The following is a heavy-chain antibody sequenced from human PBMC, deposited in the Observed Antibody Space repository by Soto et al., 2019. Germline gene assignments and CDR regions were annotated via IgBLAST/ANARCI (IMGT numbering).Heavy chain of an antibody. J-gene: IGHJ6*03. V-gene: IGHV4-39*01. CDR3: ARHKGGYDSLYYYYYMDV. CDR1: GGSIGSSSYY. D-gene: IGHD5-12*01. Sequence: SETLSLTCTVSGGSIGSSSYYGGWIRQPPGKGLEWIGSIYYSGSTYYNPSLKSRVTISVDTSKNQFSLKLSSVTAADTAVYYCARHKGGYDSLYYYYYMDVWGKGTTVTVSS. CDR2: IYYSGST.